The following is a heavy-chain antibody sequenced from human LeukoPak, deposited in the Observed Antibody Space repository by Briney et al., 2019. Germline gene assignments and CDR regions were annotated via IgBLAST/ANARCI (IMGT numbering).Heavy chain of an antibody. D-gene: IGHD3-3*01. CDR2: IKKDGSQK. J-gene: IGHJ4*02. CDR1: GFTFSSFW. CDR3: TRVFGGYDVSDY. V-gene: IGHV3-7*03. Sequence: PGGSLRLSCAASGFTFSSFWMSWVRQAPGKGLEWVANIKKDGSQKYYVDSVEGRFTISRDNAKNSLYLQMDSLRVGDTAVYYCTRVFGGYDVSDYWGQGTLVTVSS.